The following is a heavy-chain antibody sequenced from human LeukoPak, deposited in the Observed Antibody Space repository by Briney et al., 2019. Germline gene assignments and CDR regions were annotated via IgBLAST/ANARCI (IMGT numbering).Heavy chain of an antibody. V-gene: IGHV3-48*03. CDR3: AKEDSNGWYFFDY. J-gene: IGHJ4*02. Sequence: AGGSLRLSCAASGFTFSSYEMNWVRQAPGKGLEWVSHISSSGSTIYYADSVKGRFTISRDNAKNSLYLQMNSLRVEDTAVYYCAKEDSNGWYFFDYWGQGTLVTVSS. CDR2: ISSSGSTI. D-gene: IGHD6-19*01. CDR1: GFTFSSYE.